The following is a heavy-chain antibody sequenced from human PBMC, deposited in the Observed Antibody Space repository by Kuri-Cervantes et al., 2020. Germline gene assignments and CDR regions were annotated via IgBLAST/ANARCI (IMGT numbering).Heavy chain of an antibody. D-gene: IGHD6-19*01. J-gene: IGHJ5*02. CDR3: ARDSSGWKSFDH. CDR2: ISSSSSTI. CDR1: GFTFSSYS. Sequence: GGSLRLSCAASGFTFSSYSMNWVRQAPGKGLEWVSYISSSSSTIYYADSVKGRFTISRDNAKNSLYLQMNNLRDEDTAVYYCARDSSGWKSFDHWGHGALVTVSS. V-gene: IGHV3-48*02.